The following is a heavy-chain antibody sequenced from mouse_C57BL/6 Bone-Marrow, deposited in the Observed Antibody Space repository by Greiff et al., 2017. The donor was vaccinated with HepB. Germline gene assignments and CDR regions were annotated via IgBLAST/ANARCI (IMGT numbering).Heavy chain of an antibody. CDR3: TPNWGAY. D-gene: IGHD4-1*02. J-gene: IGHJ3*01. CDR1: GFNIKDDY. CDR2: IDPDNGDT. Sequence: VQLQQSGAELVRPGASVKLSCTASGFNIKDDYMHWVKQRPEQGLEWIGWIDPDNGDTEYASKFQGKATITADTSSNTAYLQLSSLTSEDTAVYYCTPNWGAYWGQGTLVTVSA. V-gene: IGHV14-4*01.